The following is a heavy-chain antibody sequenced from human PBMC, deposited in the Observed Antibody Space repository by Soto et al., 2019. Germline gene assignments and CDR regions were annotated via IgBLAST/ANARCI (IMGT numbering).Heavy chain of an antibody. CDR1: GFTFSTYA. Sequence: GGSLRLSCAASGFTFSTYAMNWVRQAPGKGLEWVSGISGSGDSTYYAGSVKGRFTVSRDNSKNTLYLQMNSLRAEDTAVYYCARSVGFPTPFGPWGQGTLVTVS. CDR2: ISGSGDST. D-gene: IGHD3-10*01. J-gene: IGHJ5*02. CDR3: ARSVGFPTPFGP. V-gene: IGHV3-23*01.